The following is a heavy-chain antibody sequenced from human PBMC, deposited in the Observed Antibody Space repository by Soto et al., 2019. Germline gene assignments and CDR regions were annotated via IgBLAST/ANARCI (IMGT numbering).Heavy chain of an antibody. Sequence: ASLKGSWKGSGYTFTGYFMHWVRKAPGEGLEWMGWINPNSGATKYAPKFQGRVTMTRDTSNRTAYLELSRLTSDDTAIYYCARGRSTTPGPLTRGQALSGTVHS. D-gene: IGHD3-10*01. CDR3: ARGRSTTPGPLTRGQALSGTVHS. J-gene: IGHJ5*01. CDR1: GYTFTGYF. V-gene: IGHV1-2*02. CDR2: INPNSGAT.